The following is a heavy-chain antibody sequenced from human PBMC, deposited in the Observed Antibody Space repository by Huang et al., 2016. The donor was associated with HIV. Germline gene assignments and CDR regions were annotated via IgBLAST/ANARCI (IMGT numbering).Heavy chain of an antibody. V-gene: IGHV1-69*13. Sequence: QVQLVQSGAEVKKPGSSVKVSCKASGGTFSSYAISWVRQAPGQGLEWRGGIIPSVGTANYAQKCQGRVTITADESTSTAYMELSSLRAEDTAVYYCARARGYYDSSVSYYFDYWGQGTLVTVSS. J-gene: IGHJ4*02. CDR2: IIPSVGTA. D-gene: IGHD3-22*01. CDR3: ARARGYYDSSVSYYFDY. CDR1: GGTFSSYA.